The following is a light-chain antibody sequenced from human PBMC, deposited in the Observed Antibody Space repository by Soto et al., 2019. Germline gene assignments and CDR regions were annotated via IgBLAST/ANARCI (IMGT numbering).Light chain of an antibody. CDR1: SSDVGSYNY. J-gene: IGLJ2*01. Sequence: QSALTQPPSASGSPGQSVTISCTGTSSDVGSYNYVSWYQQHPDKAPKLMIYEVSKRPSGVPDRFSGSKSGNTASLTGSGLQAEDEADYFCSSYAGSNNLVFGGGTKLTVI. CDR2: EVS. CDR3: SSYAGSNNLV. V-gene: IGLV2-8*01.